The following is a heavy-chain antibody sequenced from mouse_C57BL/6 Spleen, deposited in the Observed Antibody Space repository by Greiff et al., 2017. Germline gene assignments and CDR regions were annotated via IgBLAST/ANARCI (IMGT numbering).Heavy chain of an antibody. CDR1: GYTFTSYW. J-gene: IGHJ2*01. D-gene: IGHD2-10*01. CDR3: ARSYYCNYDVDY. CDR2: IHPNSGST. Sequence: QVQLQQPGAELVKPGASVKLSCKASGYTFTSYWMHWVKQRPGQGLEWIGMIHPNSGSTNYNEKFKSKATLTVDKSSSTAYMQLSSLTSEDSAVYYCARSYYCNYDVDYWGHGTTLTVSS. V-gene: IGHV1-64*01.